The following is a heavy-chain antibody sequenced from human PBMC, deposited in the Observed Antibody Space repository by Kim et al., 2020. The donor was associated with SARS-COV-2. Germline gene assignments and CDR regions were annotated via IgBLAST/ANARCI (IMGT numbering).Heavy chain of an antibody. V-gene: IGHV3-74*01. J-gene: IGHJ4*02. CDR2: MDGDGSAK. CDR3: ATAGDFRFDN. CDR1: GFTFSSYC. D-gene: IGHD3-16*01. Sequence: GGSLRLSCVASGFTFSSYCMHWVRQAPGEGLMWVSRMDGDGSAKNYADSVKGRFTVSRDNAKNTLYLQMNSLRADDTALYYCATAGDFRFDNWGQGTLVTVSA.